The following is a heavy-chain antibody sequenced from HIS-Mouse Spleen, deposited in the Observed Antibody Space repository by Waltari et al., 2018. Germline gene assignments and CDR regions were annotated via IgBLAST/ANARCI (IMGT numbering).Heavy chain of an antibody. Sequence: QLQLQESGPGLVKPSETLSLPCTVPGGSISISSSSWGWIRQPPGKGLEWIGCIYYSGSTYYNPSLKSRVTISVDTSKNQFSLKLSSVTAADTAVYYCAREIPYSSSWYDWYFDLWGRGTLVTVSS. CDR1: GGSISISSSS. J-gene: IGHJ2*01. D-gene: IGHD6-13*01. CDR3: AREIPYSSSWYDWYFDL. V-gene: IGHV4-39*07. CDR2: IYYSGST.